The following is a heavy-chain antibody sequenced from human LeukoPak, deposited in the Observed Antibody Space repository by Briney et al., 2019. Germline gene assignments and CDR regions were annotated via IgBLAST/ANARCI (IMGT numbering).Heavy chain of an antibody. J-gene: IGHJ3*02. V-gene: IGHV1-2*02. Sequence: ASVKVSCKASGYTFTGYYMHWVRQAPGQGLEWMGWISPNSGGTNYAQKFQGRVTMTRDTSISTAYMELSRLRSDDTAVYYCARVKYYDSSGYYSLDAFDIWGQGTMVTVSS. CDR2: ISPNSGGT. CDR1: GYTFTGYY. CDR3: ARVKYYDSSGYYSLDAFDI. D-gene: IGHD3-22*01.